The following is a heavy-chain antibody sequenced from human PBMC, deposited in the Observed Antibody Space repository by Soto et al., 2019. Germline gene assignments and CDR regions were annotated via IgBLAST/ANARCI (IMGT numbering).Heavy chain of an antibody. CDR2: ITSSNNYI. Sequence: EVQLVESGGGLVEPGGSLRLSCAASGFTFSSYSMNWVRQAPGKGLEWVSSITSSNNYIHYAASVEGRFTISRDNAKSSLYLQMNCLRGEVSAVYYCGRATDICASGSGVDYWGQGTLGTVSS. CDR3: GRATDICASGSGVDY. J-gene: IGHJ4*02. V-gene: IGHV3-21*01. CDR1: GFTFSSYS. D-gene: IGHD3-10*01.